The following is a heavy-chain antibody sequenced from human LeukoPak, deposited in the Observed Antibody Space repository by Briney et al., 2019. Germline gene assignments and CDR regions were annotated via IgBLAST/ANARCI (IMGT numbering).Heavy chain of an antibody. J-gene: IGHJ3*02. V-gene: IGHV1-46*01. D-gene: IGHD2-15*01. CDR2: INPSGGST. Sequence: ASVKVSCKASGYTFTSYYMHWVRQAPGQGLEWMGIINPSGGSTSYAQKFQGRVTMTRDMSTSTVYMELSSLRSEDTAVYYCARGFCSGGSCYAFDIWGQGTMVTVSS. CDR3: ARGFCSGGSCYAFDI. CDR1: GYTFTSYY.